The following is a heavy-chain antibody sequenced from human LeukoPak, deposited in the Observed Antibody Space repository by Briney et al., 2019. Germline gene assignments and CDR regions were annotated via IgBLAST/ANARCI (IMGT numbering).Heavy chain of an antibody. D-gene: IGHD4-17*01. J-gene: IGHJ5*02. Sequence: RVSVKVSCKASGYTFTNYYVHWVRQAPGQGLEWMGVINPSGGSTNYAQKFQGRVTITRDTSTSTVYMELSSLRSEDTAVYYCARDSTVTTFRGCVDPWGQGTLVTVSS. V-gene: IGHV1-46*01. CDR1: GYTFTNYY. CDR2: INPSGGST. CDR3: ARDSTVTTFRGCVDP.